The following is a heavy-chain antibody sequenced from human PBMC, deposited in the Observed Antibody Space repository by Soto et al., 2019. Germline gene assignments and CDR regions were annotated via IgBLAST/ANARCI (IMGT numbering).Heavy chain of an antibody. J-gene: IGHJ4*02. CDR1: GYTFTSYY. CDR2: INPSGGST. V-gene: IGHV1-46*01. D-gene: IGHD2-2*01. CDR3: ARGFCTTTTCLVGDF. Sequence: QVQLVQSGAEVKKPGASVKISCKSSGYTFTSYYMHWVRQAPGQGLEWMGMINPSGGSTNNAQRFQGRVTMTRDTSTSTVHMDLSDLRSEDTAVYYCARGFCTTTTCLVGDFWGQGTLVTVSS.